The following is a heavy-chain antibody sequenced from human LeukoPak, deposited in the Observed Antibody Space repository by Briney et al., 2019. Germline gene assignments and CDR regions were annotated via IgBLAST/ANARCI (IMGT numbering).Heavy chain of an antibody. CDR1: GGSISPFY. J-gene: IGHJ3*01. Sequence: SETLSLTCTVSGGSISPFYWHWIRQPPGKGLEWIGYIHDSWTTSYNPSLKSRASISIDTSKNQFSLKVTSMTAADTAVYYCARNQAVAANRGASDVWGQGTMVTVSS. D-gene: IGHD6-19*01. CDR2: IHDSWTT. V-gene: IGHV4-59*01. CDR3: ARNQAVAANRGASDV.